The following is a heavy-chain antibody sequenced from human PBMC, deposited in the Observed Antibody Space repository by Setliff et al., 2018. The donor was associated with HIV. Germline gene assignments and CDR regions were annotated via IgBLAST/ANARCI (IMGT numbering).Heavy chain of an antibody. CDR2: INHSGST. Sequence: SETLSLTCAVYGGSFSAYHWSWIRQTPGKGLEWLGEINHSGSTAYNLALESRVSMSIDTSKNQFSLKLTSVTAANTAVYYCARRKSGSYFDAFDIWGQGTMVTVSS. CDR3: ARRKSGSYFDAFDI. CDR1: GGSFSAYH. J-gene: IGHJ3*02. D-gene: IGHD1-26*01. V-gene: IGHV4-34*01.